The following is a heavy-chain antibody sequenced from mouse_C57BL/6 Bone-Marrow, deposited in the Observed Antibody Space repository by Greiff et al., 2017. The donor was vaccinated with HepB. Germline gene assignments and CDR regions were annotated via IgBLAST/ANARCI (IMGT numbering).Heavy chain of an antibody. Sequence: QVQLQQPGAELVRPGSSVKLSCKASGYTFTSYWMHWVKQRPIQGLEWIGNIDPSDSETHYNQKFKDKATLTVDKSSSTAYMQLSSLTSEDSAVYFCARRHYGSSRYWYFDVWGTGTTVTVSS. CDR3: ARRHYGSSRYWYFDV. CDR1: GYTFTSYW. J-gene: IGHJ1*03. CDR2: IDPSDSET. D-gene: IGHD1-1*01. V-gene: IGHV1-52*01.